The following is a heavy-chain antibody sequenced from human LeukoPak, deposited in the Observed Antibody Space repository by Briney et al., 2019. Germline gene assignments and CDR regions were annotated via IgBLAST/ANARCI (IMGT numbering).Heavy chain of an antibody. CDR2: IYHSGTT. J-gene: IGHJ4*02. V-gene: IGHV4-38-2*01. D-gene: IGHD1-1*01. CDR3: ARLVPTTGYFDS. Sequence: SETLSLTXGVSAYSVKSAYYWGWIRQPPGKGLEWIGTIYHSGTTYYNPSLKNRVTISVDTSKNQFSLKLTSVTAADTAVYYCARLVPTTGYFDSWGQGTLVTVSS. CDR1: AYSVKSAYY.